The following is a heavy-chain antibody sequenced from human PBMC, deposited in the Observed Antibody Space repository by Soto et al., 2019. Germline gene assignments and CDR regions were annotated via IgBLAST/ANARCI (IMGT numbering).Heavy chain of an antibody. CDR2: IYDSGTT. J-gene: IGHJ4*02. CDR3: AGGNAAMVAFDL. Sequence: QVQLQESGPGLVKPSQTLSLTCTVSGGSISRADYYWSWIRQPPGKGLEWIGYIYDSGTTYYNPSLKSRITISLDRSKIQFSLKMSSVTAADTAVYYCAGGNAAMVAFDLWGQGTLATVSS. CDR1: GGSISRADYY. V-gene: IGHV4-30-4*01. D-gene: IGHD5-18*01.